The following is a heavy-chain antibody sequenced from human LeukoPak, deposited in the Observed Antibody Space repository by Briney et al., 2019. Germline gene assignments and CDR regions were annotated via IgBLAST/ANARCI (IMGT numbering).Heavy chain of an antibody. CDR1: GFTLSSYW. Sequence: GGSLRLSCAASGFTLSSYWMSWVRQAPGKGLEWVANIKQDGSEKYYVDSVKGRFTISRDNAKNSLYLQMNSLRAEDTAVYYCARMPSFDPWGQGTLVTVSS. J-gene: IGHJ5*02. CDR3: ARMPSFDP. CDR2: IKQDGSEK. V-gene: IGHV3-7*01. D-gene: IGHD2-2*01.